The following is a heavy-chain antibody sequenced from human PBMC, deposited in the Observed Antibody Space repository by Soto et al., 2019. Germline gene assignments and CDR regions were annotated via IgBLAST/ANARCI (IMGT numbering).Heavy chain of an antibody. V-gene: IGHV3-23*01. CDR2: VSDGGSDA. CDR1: GFTFSTYA. Sequence: GGSLRISCAASGFTFSTYAMSWVRQPPGKGLEWVSIVSDGGSDAFYADSVKGRFAISRDNSKNTLYLQMNSLTAEDTAVYYCAKHFVNGEVDYWGQGTPVTVSS. D-gene: IGHD3-10*01. CDR3: AKHFVNGEVDY. J-gene: IGHJ4*02.